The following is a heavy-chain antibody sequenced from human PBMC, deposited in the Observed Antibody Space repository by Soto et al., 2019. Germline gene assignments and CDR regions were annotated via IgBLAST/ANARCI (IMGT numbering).Heavy chain of an antibody. CDR2: ISAYNGNT. CDR3: ARSVAAEPRPSIDP. D-gene: IGHD6-13*01. CDR1: GYTFTNYG. V-gene: IGHV1-18*01. J-gene: IGHJ5*02. Sequence: GASVKVSCKASGYTFTNYGISWVRQAPGQGLEWMGWISAYNGNTNYAQKLQGRVTMTTDTSTSTAYMELRSLRSDDTAVYYCARSVAAEPRPSIDPWGQGTLVTVSS.